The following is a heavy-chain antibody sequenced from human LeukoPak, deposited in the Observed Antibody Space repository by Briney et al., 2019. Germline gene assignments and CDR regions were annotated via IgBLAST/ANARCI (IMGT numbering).Heavy chain of an antibody. CDR1: GFTFSSHG. V-gene: IGHV3-33*01. J-gene: IGHJ4*02. D-gene: IGHD2-2*01. CDR2: IWYDGSNK. Sequence: PGGSLRLSCAASGFTFSSHGFHWVRQAPGKGLEWVAVIWYDGSNKYYTDSVKGRFTISRDNSKNTLYLQMNSLRAEDTAVYYCARERGPATGTDYFDYWGQGTLVTVSS. CDR3: ARERGPATGTDYFDY.